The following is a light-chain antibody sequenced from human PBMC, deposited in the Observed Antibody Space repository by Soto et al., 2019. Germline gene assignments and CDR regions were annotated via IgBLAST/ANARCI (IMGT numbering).Light chain of an antibody. V-gene: IGKV1-6*01. CDR1: QGIRND. CDR3: LQDYNYPLT. CDR2: AAS. Sequence: AIQMTQSPSSLSASVGDRVTITYRASQGIRNDLGWYQQKPGKAPKLLIYAASSLQSGVPSRFSGSGSGTDFALTISSLQPEDFATYYCLQDYNYPLTFGGGTKVDIK. J-gene: IGKJ4*01.